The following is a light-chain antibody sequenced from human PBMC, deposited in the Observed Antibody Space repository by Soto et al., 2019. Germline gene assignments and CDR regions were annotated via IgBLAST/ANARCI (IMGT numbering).Light chain of an antibody. V-gene: IGLV2-11*01. Sequence: QSALTQPRSVSGSPGQSVTISCTGTSSDVGGYNYVSWYQQHPDKAPKLMIYDVSKRPSGVPDRFTGSKSGNTASLTISGFQAEDEADYYCCSYAGSYTLVFGGGTKLTVL. J-gene: IGLJ2*01. CDR2: DVS. CDR3: CSYAGSYTLV. CDR1: SSDVGGYNY.